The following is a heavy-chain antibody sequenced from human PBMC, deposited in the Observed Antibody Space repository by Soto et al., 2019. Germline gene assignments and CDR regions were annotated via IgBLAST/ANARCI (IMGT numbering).Heavy chain of an antibody. CDR1: GFTFSIYS. V-gene: IGHV3-30-3*01. J-gene: IGHJ4*02. Sequence: QVHLVESGGGVVQPGRSLRLSCAASGFTFSIYSMHWVRQAPGKGLEWVAVLSYDVSNKFYADSVKGRFTISRDNSKNTLYLKMNSLRPEDTAGYYCARERVTGYYNVIGYWGQGTLVTVSS. CDR2: LSYDVSNK. CDR3: ARERVTGYYNVIGY. D-gene: IGHD3-9*01.